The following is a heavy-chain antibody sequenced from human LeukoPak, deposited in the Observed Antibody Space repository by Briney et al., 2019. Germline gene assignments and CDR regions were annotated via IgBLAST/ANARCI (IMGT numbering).Heavy chain of an antibody. Sequence: GASVKVSCKASGYTFTSYGISWVRQAPGQGLEWMGWISAYNGNTNYAQKLQGRVTMTTDTSTSTAYMELRSLRSDDTAVYYCTIWFGEFGTSYNWFDPWGQGTLVTVSS. CDR1: GYTFTSYG. J-gene: IGHJ5*02. CDR2: ISAYNGNT. D-gene: IGHD3-10*01. CDR3: TIWFGEFGTSYNWFDP. V-gene: IGHV1-18*01.